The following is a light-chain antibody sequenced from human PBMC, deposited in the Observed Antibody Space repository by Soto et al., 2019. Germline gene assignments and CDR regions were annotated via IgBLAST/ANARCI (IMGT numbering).Light chain of an antibody. CDR1: QNILTY. CDR2: AAS. V-gene: IGKV1-39*01. CDR3: QQSYSVPLP. Sequence: DIQMTQSPSSLSASVGDRVTITCRSSQNILTYLNWYQQRPGEAPRFLIYAASNLQDGVPSRFSVIDSGTEFTLTIICLQPEDFATYFCQQSYSVPLPFGQGTKLEMK. J-gene: IGKJ2*01.